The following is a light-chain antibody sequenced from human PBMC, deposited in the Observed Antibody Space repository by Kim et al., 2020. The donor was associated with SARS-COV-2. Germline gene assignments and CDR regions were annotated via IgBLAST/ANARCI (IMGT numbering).Light chain of an antibody. CDR3: QHYSRFPYT. CDR1: QTISTG. CDR2: LAS. Sequence: SASGGDRVTIPCRASQTISTGLAWYQQKPGKAPKPLIYLASTLESGVPSRFIGSGSGTEFTLTIDSLQPDDFATYYCQHYSRFPYTFGQGTKLEI. J-gene: IGKJ2*01. V-gene: IGKV1-5*03.